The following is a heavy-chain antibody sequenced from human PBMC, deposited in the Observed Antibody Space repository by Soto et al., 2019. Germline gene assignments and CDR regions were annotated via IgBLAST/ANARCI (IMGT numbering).Heavy chain of an antibody. V-gene: IGHV3-23*01. CDR2: ISGSGGST. D-gene: IGHD3-16*02. CDR1: GFTFSNYA. Sequence: EVQLLESGGGLIQPGGSLRLSCAAPGFTFSNYAINWFRQTPGKGLKWVSAISGSGGSTYYADSVKGRFTISRDNSKNTLYLQMNSLRAEDTAVYYCAKDRMITFGGVIDQATFDYWGQGTLVTVSS. CDR3: AKDRMITFGGVIDQATFDY. J-gene: IGHJ4*02.